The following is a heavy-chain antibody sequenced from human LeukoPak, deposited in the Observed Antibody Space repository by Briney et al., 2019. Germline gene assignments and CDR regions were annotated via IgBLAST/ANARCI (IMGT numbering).Heavy chain of an antibody. D-gene: IGHD3-10*01. CDR1: GASISSYY. CDR2: IHASGST. CDR3: ARDRVTMVRGLIYYFDY. Sequence: SEALSLTCTVSGASISSYYWSWIRQPAGKGLEWIGRIHASGSTNYNPSLKTRVTMSVDTSKNQFSLKLSSVTAADTAVYYCARDRVTMVRGLIYYFDYWGQGTLVTVSS. V-gene: IGHV4-4*07. J-gene: IGHJ4*02.